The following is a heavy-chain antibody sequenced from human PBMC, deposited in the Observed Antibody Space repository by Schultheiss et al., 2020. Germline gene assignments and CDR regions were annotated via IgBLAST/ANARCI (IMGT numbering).Heavy chain of an antibody. CDR3: AKGPGDLLDY. CDR2: ISYDGSNK. J-gene: IGHJ4*02. CDR1: GFTFSSYG. D-gene: IGHD4-17*01. V-gene: IGHV3-30*18. Sequence: GGSLRLSCAASGFTFSSYGMHWVRQAPGKGLEWVAVISYDGSNKYYADSVKGRFTISRDNSKNTLYLQMNSLRAEDTAVYYCAKGPGDLLDYWGQGTLVTVSS.